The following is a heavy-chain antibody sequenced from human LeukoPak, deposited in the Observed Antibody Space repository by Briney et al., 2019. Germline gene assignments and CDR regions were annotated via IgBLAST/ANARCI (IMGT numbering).Heavy chain of an antibody. D-gene: IGHD2-2*01. Sequence: GGSLRLSCAASGFTFSDYYMSWIRQAPGKGLEWVSYISSSGSTTYYADSVKGRFTIYRDNAKNSLYLQMNSLRAEDTAVYYCARAVVVPGYYYMDVWGKGTTVTVSS. CDR3: ARAVVVPGYYYMDV. CDR1: GFTFSDYY. J-gene: IGHJ6*03. CDR2: ISSSGSTT. V-gene: IGHV3-11*04.